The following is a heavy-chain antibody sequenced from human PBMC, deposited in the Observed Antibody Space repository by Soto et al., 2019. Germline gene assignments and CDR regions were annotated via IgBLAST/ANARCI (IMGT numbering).Heavy chain of an antibody. CDR1: GGTFSSYA. J-gene: IGHJ2*01. Sequence: QVQLVQSGAEVKKPGSSVKVSCKASGGTFSSYAIIWVRQAPGQGLEWLGGTIPIFGTAHYAKKFQGSITIAADKSTSKAYMELSSLRSEDTAVYYCRAGAAVGRWYFDLWGRGTLVTVSS. V-gene: IGHV1-69*14. CDR2: TIPIFGTA. D-gene: IGHD1-26*01. CDR3: RAGAAVGRWYFDL.